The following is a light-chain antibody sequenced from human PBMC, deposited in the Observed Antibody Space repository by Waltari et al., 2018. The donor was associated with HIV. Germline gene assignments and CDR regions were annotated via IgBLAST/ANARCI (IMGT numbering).Light chain of an antibody. Sequence: DIQMTQSPSSLSASVGDRITITCRTSQNIGKDLNLYQQKPGTAPEVLSFAASSLHSGVPSRFSGSGSGTDFTLTISSLQPEDFATYYCQQTYLTTFTFGPGTNVDFK. CDR1: QNIGKD. V-gene: IGKV1-39*01. J-gene: IGKJ3*01. CDR2: AAS. CDR3: QQTYLTTFT.